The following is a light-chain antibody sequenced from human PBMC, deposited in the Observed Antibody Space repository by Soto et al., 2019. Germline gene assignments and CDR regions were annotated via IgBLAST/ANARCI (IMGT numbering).Light chain of an antibody. CDR3: SSYTSSNTFV. CDR1: SNDVGGYNY. CDR2: EVS. Sequence: QSVLSQPASVSGSPGQSITISCTGTSNDVGGYNYVSWYQHDPGKAPKLIIYEVSIRPSGVSHRFSGSKSGNTASLTISGLQAEDEADYYSSSYTSSNTFVFGTGTKVTVL. J-gene: IGLJ1*01. V-gene: IGLV2-14*01.